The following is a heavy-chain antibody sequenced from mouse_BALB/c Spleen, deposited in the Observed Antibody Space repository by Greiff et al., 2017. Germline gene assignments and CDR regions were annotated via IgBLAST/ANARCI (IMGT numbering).Heavy chain of an antibody. CDR3: ARSGRYDGYYYAMDY. D-gene: IGHD2-14*01. Sequence: EVQLQQSGAELVKPGASVKLPCTASGFNIKDTYMHWVKQRPEQGLEWIGRIDPANGNTKYDPKFQGKATITADTSSNTAYLQLSSLTSEDTAVYYCARSGRYDGYYYAMDYWGQGTSVTVSS. V-gene: IGHV14-3*02. J-gene: IGHJ4*01. CDR2: IDPANGNT. CDR1: GFNIKDTY.